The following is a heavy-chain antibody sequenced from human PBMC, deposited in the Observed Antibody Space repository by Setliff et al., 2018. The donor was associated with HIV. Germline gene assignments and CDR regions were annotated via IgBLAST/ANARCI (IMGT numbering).Heavy chain of an antibody. D-gene: IGHD2-15*01. J-gene: IGHJ5*02. CDR3: ARAPFRGGSFGWFDP. CDR2: IYYTGNT. Sequence: SETLSLTCTVSGDSISNGGFYWTWIRQHPGKGLEWIGYIYYTGNTYYNLSLKSRVTMSVDTSKNQFSLNLTSVTAADTAVYYCARAPFRGGSFGWFDPWGQGTLVTVS. V-gene: IGHV4-31*03. CDR1: GDSISNGGFY.